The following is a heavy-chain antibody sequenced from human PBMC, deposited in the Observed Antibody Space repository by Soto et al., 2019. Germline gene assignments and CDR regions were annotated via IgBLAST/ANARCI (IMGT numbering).Heavy chain of an antibody. Sequence: ASVKVSCKASGYTFTSYAMHWVRQAPGQRLEWMGWINAYNGNTHYEQKLQGRVTLTTDTSTSTAYMELRSLRSDDTAVYFCARGGQWDFLSDYWGQGTLVTVSS. CDR3: ARGGQWDFLSDY. J-gene: IGHJ4*02. CDR1: GYTFTSYA. CDR2: INAYNGNT. V-gene: IGHV1-18*01. D-gene: IGHD1-26*01.